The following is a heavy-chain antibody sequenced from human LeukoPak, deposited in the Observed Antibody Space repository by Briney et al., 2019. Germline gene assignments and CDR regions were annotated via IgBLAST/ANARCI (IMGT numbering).Heavy chain of an antibody. CDR3: VSGGYSSGWYGSFDI. D-gene: IGHD6-19*01. V-gene: IGHV4-39*01. CDR2: LYSGGLT. Sequence: PSETLSLTCTVSGASISSSGYYWGWIRQPPGKGLEWIGSLYSGGLTYYNPSLKSRVTISVDTSKNQFSLKVTSVTAADTAVYSCVSGGYSSGWYGSFDIWGQWTVVTVSS. CDR1: GASISSSGYY. J-gene: IGHJ3*02.